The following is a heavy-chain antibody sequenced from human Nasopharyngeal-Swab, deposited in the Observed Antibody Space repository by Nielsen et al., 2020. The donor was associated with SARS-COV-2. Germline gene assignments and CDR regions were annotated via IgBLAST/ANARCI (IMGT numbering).Heavy chain of an antibody. D-gene: IGHD6-13*01. CDR2: IYYSGST. V-gene: IGHV4-39*07. Sequence: SETLSLTCTFAGGSISSSSYYGGWIRQPPGKGLEWIGSIYYSGSTYYNPSLKSRVTISVDTSKNQFSLKLSSVTAADTAVYYCVGSSSYGDYYYYYGMDVWGQGTTVTVSS. CDR1: GGSISSSSYY. J-gene: IGHJ6*02. CDR3: VGSSSYGDYYYYYGMDV.